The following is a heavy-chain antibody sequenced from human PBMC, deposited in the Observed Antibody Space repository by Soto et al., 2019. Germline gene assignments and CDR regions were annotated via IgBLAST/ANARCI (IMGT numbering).Heavy chain of an antibody. D-gene: IGHD3-16*01. V-gene: IGHV1-69*13. CDR3: ARMATFGSLNWFDP. J-gene: IGHJ5*02. CDR1: GYIFKNYA. CDR2: IIPVFGTP. Sequence: SVKVSCKSSGYIFKNYAVTWLRQAPGQGLEWMGGIIPVFGTPDYSQKFRGRVTITADESTSTVYMELRSLTSDDTAIYYCARMATFGSLNWFDPWGQGTLVTVSS.